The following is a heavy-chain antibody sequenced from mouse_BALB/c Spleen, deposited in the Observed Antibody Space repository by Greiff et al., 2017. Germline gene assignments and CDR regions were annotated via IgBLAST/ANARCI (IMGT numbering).Heavy chain of an antibody. CDR3: ARQLGPGYYYAMDY. CDR1: EYEFPSHD. V-gene: IGHV5-2*01. D-gene: IGHD3-1*01. CDR2: INSDGGST. J-gene: IGHJ4*01. Sequence: EVKLMESGGGLVQPGESLKLSYESNEYEFPSHDMSWVRKTPEKRLELVAAINSDGGSTYYPDTMERRFIISRDNTKKTLYLQMSSLRSEDTALYYCARQLGPGYYYAMDYWGQGTSVTVSS.